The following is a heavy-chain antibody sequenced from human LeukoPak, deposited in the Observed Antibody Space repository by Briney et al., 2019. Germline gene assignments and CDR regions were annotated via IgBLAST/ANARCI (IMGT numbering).Heavy chain of an antibody. CDR1: GFSLSSST. V-gene: IGHV3-48*01. CDR2: ISISGTII. Sequence: GGSLRLSCAASGFSLSSSTLNWVRQAPGKGLEWVSYISISGTIIYYADSAKGRFTISRDNAKNSLYLQMNSLRAEDTAVYYCARETRYDESFDVWGQGTMVTVSS. CDR3: ARETRYDESFDV. J-gene: IGHJ3*01. D-gene: IGHD3-22*01.